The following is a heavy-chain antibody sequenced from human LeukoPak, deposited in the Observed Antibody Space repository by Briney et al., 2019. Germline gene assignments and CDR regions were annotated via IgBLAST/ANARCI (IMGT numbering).Heavy chain of an antibody. V-gene: IGHV1-3*04. CDR3: ARDRRPCSDDCSSEFFYD. J-gene: IGHJ4*02. CDR2: INTDNGYT. CDR1: GYTFTAYA. D-gene: IGHD2-21*02. Sequence: ASVKVSCKASGYTFTAYAMHWVRQAPGQRLEWMGWINTDNGYTKYSQKFQGRVTITRDTSANTAYMELSSLTSEDTAVYYCARDRRPCSDDCSSEFFYDWGQGTLVTVSS.